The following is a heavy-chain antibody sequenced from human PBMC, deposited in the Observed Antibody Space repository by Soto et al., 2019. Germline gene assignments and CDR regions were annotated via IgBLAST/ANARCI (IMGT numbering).Heavy chain of an antibody. J-gene: IGHJ3*02. D-gene: IGHD3-22*01. CDR1: GFTFSSHA. V-gene: IGHV3-23*01. CDR3: AKDLRNYYDSSGYHDAYDM. CDR2: ISNSGGST. Sequence: PGGSLRLSCAASGFTFSSHAMSWVRQTPGKGLEWVSSISNSGGSTYYADSVKGRFTISRDNSKNTVYLQMKSLRAEDTAIYFCAKDLRNYYDSSGYHDAYDMWGQGTMVTVSS.